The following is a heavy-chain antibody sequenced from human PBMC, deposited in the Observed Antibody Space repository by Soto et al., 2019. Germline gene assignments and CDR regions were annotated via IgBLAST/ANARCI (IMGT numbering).Heavy chain of an antibody. CDR1: GFTFSSYA. J-gene: IGHJ5*02. D-gene: IGHD6-13*01. V-gene: IGHV3-23*01. Sequence: EVQLLESGGGLVQPGGSLRLSCAASGFTFSSYAMSWVRQAPGKGLEWVSAISGSGGSTYYADSVKGRFTISRDNSKNTRYLQMNTLSAGDTPVYDCAKALTEAANWFAPRGQGPLVTVSS. CDR2: ISGSGGST. CDR3: AKALTEAANWFAP.